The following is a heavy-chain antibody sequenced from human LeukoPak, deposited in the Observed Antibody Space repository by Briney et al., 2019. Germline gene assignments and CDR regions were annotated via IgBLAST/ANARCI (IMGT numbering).Heavy chain of an antibody. D-gene: IGHD2-15*01. Sequence: SETLSLTCAVYGGSLSGHYWSCIRPPPGKGLEWIGEINHSGSTNYNPSLKSRVTISVDTSKNQFSLKLSSVTAADTAVYYCARRASVAATLDYWGQGTLVTVSS. CDR1: GGSLSGHY. CDR3: ARRASVAATLDY. CDR2: INHSGST. J-gene: IGHJ4*02. V-gene: IGHV4-34*01.